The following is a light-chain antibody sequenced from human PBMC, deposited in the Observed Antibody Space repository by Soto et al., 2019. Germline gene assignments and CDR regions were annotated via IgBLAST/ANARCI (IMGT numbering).Light chain of an antibody. CDR3: SSYTSSATHV. J-gene: IGLJ1*01. V-gene: IGLV2-14*03. CDR2: DVS. CDR1: SSDIGDYDF. Sequence: QSALAQPASVSGSPGQSITISCTGTSSDIGDYDFVSWYQQHPGKAPKLMIYDVSNRPSGVSHRFSGSKSGNTASLTISGLQAEDVADYYCSSYTSSATHVFGTGTKLTVL.